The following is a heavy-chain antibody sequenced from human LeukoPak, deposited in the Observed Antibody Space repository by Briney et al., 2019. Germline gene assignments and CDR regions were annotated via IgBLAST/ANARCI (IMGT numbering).Heavy chain of an antibody. CDR3: AVGADLGY. J-gene: IGHJ4*02. CDR1: GFTFTDYW. CDR2: INQDGSKK. V-gene: IGHV3-7*01. D-gene: IGHD1-26*01. Sequence: GGSLRLACTTSGFTFTDYWMTWVRQAPGKGLEWVANINQDGSKKFYVDSVKGRFTISRDNAKNALYLQMNSLRAEDTAVYYCAVGADLGYWGQGTLVTVSS.